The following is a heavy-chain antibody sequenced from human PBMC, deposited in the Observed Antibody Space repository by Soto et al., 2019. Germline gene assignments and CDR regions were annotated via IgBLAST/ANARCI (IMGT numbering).Heavy chain of an antibody. V-gene: IGHV4-31*03. D-gene: IGHD4-17*01. Sequence: QVQLQESGPGLVKPSQTLSLTCTVSGGSISSGGYYWSWIRQHPGKGLEWIGYIYYSGSTYYNPSLKSRVTISVDTSKNQCSLKLSSVTAADTAVYYCARIPNDYGDYGVIDYWGQGTLVTVSS. CDR3: ARIPNDYGDYGVIDY. J-gene: IGHJ4*02. CDR2: IYYSGST. CDR1: GGSISSGGYY.